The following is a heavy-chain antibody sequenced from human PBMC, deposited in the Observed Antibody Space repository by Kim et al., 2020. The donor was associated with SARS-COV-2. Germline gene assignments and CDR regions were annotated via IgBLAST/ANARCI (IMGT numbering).Heavy chain of an antibody. V-gene: IGHV1-69*01. J-gene: IGHJ4*02. D-gene: IGHD6-13*01. CDR3: ARGGFSSSWRFEY. Sequence: DYAQKFQGRVTITAADSTTTVYMHLSSLRFEDTAVYYCARGGFSSSWRFEYWGQGTLVTVSS.